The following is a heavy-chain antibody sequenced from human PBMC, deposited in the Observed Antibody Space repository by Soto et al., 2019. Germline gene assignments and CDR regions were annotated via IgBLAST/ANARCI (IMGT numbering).Heavy chain of an antibody. CDR3: ARGAAAAGTFFLYYFDY. J-gene: IGHJ4*02. CDR1: GYTFTSYG. D-gene: IGHD6-13*01. Sequence: QVPLVQSGAEVKKPGASVKVSCKASGYTFTSYGISWVRQAPGQGLEWMGWISAYNGNTNYAQKLQGRVTMTTDTSTSTAYRELRSLRSDDTAVYYCARGAAAAGTFFLYYFDYWGQGTLVTVSS. V-gene: IGHV1-18*01. CDR2: ISAYNGNT.